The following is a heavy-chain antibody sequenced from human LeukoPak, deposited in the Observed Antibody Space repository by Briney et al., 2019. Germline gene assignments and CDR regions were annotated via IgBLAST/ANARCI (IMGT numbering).Heavy chain of an antibody. CDR3: ARNYYDSSGYYQRWLDP. D-gene: IGHD3-22*01. J-gene: IGHJ5*02. CDR1: GGSISSYY. V-gene: IGHV4-4*09. Sequence: PSETLSLTCTVSGGSISSYYWSWIRQPPGKGLEWIGYIYTSGSTNYNPSLKSRVTISVDTSKNQFSLKLSSVTAADTAVYYCARNYYDSSGYYQRWLDPWGQGTLVTVSS. CDR2: IYTSGST.